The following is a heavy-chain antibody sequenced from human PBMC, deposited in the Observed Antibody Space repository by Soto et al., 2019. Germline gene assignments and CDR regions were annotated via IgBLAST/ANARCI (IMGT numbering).Heavy chain of an antibody. CDR3: ARAYCGGDCYYTVGGAFDI. CDR1: GGSISSGDYY. V-gene: IGHV4-30-4*01. D-gene: IGHD2-21*02. Sequence: QVQLQESGPGLVKPSQTLALTCTVSGGSISSGDYYWSWIRQPPGKGLEWIGYIYYSGSTYYNPSLKSRVTISVDTSKNQFSLNLSSVTAADTAVYYCARAYCGGDCYYTVGGAFDIWGQGTMVTVSS. J-gene: IGHJ3*02. CDR2: IYYSGST.